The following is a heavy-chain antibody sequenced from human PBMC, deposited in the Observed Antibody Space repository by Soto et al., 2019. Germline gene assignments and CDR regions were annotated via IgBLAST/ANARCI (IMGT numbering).Heavy chain of an antibody. Sequence: GGSLRLSCAASGFTFSDYYMSWIRQSPGKGLEWVSYISSSSSYTNYADSVKGRFTISRDNAKNSLYLQMNSLRAEDTAVYYCARDSKPGYYDFWSGYYRPPPVYGMDVWGQGTTVTVSS. V-gene: IGHV3-11*06. CDR1: GFTFSDYY. D-gene: IGHD3-3*01. CDR3: ARDSKPGYYDFWSGYYRPPPVYGMDV. CDR2: ISSSSSYT. J-gene: IGHJ6*02.